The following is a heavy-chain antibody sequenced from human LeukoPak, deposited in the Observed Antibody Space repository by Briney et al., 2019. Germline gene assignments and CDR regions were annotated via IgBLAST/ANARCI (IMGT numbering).Heavy chain of an antibody. V-gene: IGHV3-21*01. D-gene: IGHD3-3*02. J-gene: IGHJ5*02. CDR2: ISSSSSYI. CDR1: GFTFSSSA. Sequence: PGGSLRLSCAASGFTFSSSAMTWVRQAPGKGLEWVSSISSSSSYIYYADSVKGRFTISRDNAKNSLYLQMNSLRAEDTAVYYCARDAEPPYSIFFLLFNWFDPWGQGTLVTVSS. CDR3: ARDAEPPYSIFFLLFNWFDP.